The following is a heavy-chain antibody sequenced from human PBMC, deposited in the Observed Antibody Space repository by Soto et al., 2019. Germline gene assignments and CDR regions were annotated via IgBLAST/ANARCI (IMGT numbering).Heavy chain of an antibody. V-gene: IGHV4-59*01. CDR3: ARSQLGYYYYGMDV. Sequence: QVQLQESGPGLVKPSETLSLTCTVSGGSISSYYWTWIRQPPGKGLEWIGYIYYSGSTNYNPSLKSRVTISVDTSKNQFSLKLSSVTAADTAVYYCARSQLGYYYYGMDVWGQGTTVTVSS. CDR1: GGSISSYY. J-gene: IGHJ6*02. D-gene: IGHD2-2*01. CDR2: IYYSGST.